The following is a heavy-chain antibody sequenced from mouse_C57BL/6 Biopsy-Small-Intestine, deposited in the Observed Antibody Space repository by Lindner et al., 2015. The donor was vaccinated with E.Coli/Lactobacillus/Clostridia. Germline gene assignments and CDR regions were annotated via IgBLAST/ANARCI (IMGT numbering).Heavy chain of an antibody. J-gene: IGHJ3*01. V-gene: IGHV1-52*01. D-gene: IGHD2-5*01. CDR3: ARSYYSNYVWFAY. Sequence: VQLQESGAEMVRPGASVKLSCKASGYTFTSYWMHWVKQRPGQGLEWIGKIDPSDSETHYNQKFKDKATLTVDKSSSTAYMQLNSLTSEDSAVYYCARSYYSNYVWFAYWGQGTLATVSA. CDR1: GYTFTSYW. CDR2: IDPSDSET.